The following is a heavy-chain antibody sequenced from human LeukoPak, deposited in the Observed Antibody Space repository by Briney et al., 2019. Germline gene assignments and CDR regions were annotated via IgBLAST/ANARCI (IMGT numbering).Heavy chain of an antibody. CDR1: GFTFSSYA. CDR3: AKDTYCGGDCYSYFDL. Sequence: GGSLRLSCAASGFTFSSYAMSWVRQAPGKGLEWASAISGSGGSTYYADSVKGRFTISRDNSKNTLYLQMNSLRAEDTAVYYCAKDTYCGGDCYSYFDLWGRGTLVTVSS. CDR2: ISGSGGST. D-gene: IGHD2-21*02. V-gene: IGHV3-23*01. J-gene: IGHJ2*01.